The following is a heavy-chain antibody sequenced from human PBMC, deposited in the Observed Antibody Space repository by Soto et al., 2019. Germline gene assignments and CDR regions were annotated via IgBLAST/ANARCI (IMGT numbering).Heavy chain of an antibody. CDR2: ISAYNGNT. V-gene: IGHV1-18*04. D-gene: IGHD5-18*01. CDR1: GYTFTSYG. Sequence: GASVKVSCKASGYTFTSYGISWVRQAPGQGLEWMGWISAYNGNTNYAQKLQGRVTMTTDTSTSTAYMELRSLRSDDTAVYHCARELGYLKESDYYGMDAWGQGTTVTVSS. CDR3: ARELGYLKESDYYGMDA. J-gene: IGHJ6*02.